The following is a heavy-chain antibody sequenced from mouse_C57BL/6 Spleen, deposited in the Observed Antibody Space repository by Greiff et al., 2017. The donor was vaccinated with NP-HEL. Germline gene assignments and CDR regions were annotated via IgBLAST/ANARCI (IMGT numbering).Heavy chain of an antibody. CDR3: ARDRGREAMDY. Sequence: DVHLVESGGGLVKPGGSLKLSCAASGFTFSSYAMSWVRQTPEKRLEWVATISDGGSYTYYPDNVKGRFTISRDNAKNNLYLQMSHLKSEDTAMYYCARDRGREAMDYWGQGTSVTVSS. CDR1: GFTFSSYA. D-gene: IGHD1-1*01. V-gene: IGHV5-4*01. J-gene: IGHJ4*01. CDR2: ISDGGSYT.